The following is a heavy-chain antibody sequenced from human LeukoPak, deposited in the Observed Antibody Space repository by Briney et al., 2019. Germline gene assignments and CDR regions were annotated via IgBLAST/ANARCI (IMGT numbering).Heavy chain of an antibody. V-gene: IGHV1-2*02. CDR3: ARGRGKAGATLEY. CDR2: INPNSGGT. J-gene: IGHJ1*01. D-gene: IGHD1-1*01. Sequence: ASVKVSCKASGYTFTNYGISWVRQAPGQGLEWMGWINPNSGGTNYAQKFQGRVTMTRDTSISTAYMELSRLRSDDTAVYYCARGRGKAGATLEYCGQGTLVPVSS. CDR1: GYTFTNYG.